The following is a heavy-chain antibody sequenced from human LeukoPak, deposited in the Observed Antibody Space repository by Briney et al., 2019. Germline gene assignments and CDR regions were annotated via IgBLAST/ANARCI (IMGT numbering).Heavy chain of an antibody. J-gene: IGHJ4*02. D-gene: IGHD3-3*01. Sequence: PGGSLRLSCAASGFIFSSYGMHWVRQAPGKGLEWVAVISYDGSNKYYADSVKGRFTISRDNSKNTLYLQMNSLRAEDTAVYYCAKPPYYDFWSGLDYWGQGTLVTVSS. CDR2: ISYDGSNK. V-gene: IGHV3-30*18. CDR3: AKPPYYDFWSGLDY. CDR1: GFIFSSYG.